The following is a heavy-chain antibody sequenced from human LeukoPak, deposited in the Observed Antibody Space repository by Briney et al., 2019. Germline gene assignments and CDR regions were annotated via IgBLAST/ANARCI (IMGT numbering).Heavy chain of an antibody. CDR1: GGSISSGSYY. CDR2: IYTSEST. CDR3: ARESSHYYGMDV. J-gene: IGHJ6*02. Sequence: SDTLSLTCTVSGGSISSGSYYWSWIRQPAGKGLEWIGRIYTSESTNYNPSLKSRVTISVDTSKNQFSLKLSSVTAADTAVYYCARESSHYYGMDVWGQGTTVTVSS. V-gene: IGHV4-61*02. D-gene: IGHD6-6*01.